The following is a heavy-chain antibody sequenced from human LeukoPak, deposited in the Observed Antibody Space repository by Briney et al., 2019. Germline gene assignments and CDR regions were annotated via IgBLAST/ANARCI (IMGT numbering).Heavy chain of an antibody. CDR1: GGSFSDYY. D-gene: IGHD3-10*01. V-gene: IGHV4-34*01. Sequence: SETLSLTCAVSGGSFSDYYWSWIRQPPGKGLEWIGEVKHSGSTSYTPSLKSRVTISVDTSKNQFSLKLSSVTAADTAVYYCARGRMVRGLDYWGQGTLVTVSS. CDR2: VKHSGST. CDR3: ARGRMVRGLDY. J-gene: IGHJ4*02.